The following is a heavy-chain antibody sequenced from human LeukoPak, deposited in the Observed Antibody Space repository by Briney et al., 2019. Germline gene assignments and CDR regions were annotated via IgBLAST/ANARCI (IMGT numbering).Heavy chain of an antibody. V-gene: IGHV3-48*04. CDR1: EFTFSSYS. CDR3: ASMAYYDSSGYSGLSDY. D-gene: IGHD3-22*01. Sequence: GALRLSCAASEFTFSSYSMNWVSQAPGKGREWVLYISSSSSTIYYTDSVKGRFTISRDNAKNSLYLQMNSLRAEDTAVYYCASMAYYDSSGYSGLSDYWGQGTLVTVSS. CDR2: ISSSSSTI. J-gene: IGHJ4*02.